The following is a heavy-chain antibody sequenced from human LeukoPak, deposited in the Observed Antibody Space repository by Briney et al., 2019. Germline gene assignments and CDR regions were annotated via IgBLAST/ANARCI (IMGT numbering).Heavy chain of an antibody. Sequence: GASVKVSCKASGYTFTGYYMHWVRQAPGQGLEWMGWINPNSGNTGYAQKFQGRVTITRNTSISTAYMELSSLRSEDTAVYYCARGLQAGFDYWGQGTLVTVSS. D-gene: IGHD4-11*01. J-gene: IGHJ4*02. CDR2: INPNSGNT. CDR3: ARGLQAGFDY. V-gene: IGHV1-8*03. CDR1: GYTFTGYY.